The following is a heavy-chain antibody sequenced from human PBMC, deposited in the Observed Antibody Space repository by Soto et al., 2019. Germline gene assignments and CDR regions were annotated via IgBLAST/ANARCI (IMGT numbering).Heavy chain of an antibody. Sequence: QVQLVQSGAEVKKPGASVKVSCKASGYTFTSYDINWVRQATGQGLEWMGWMNPNSGNTGYAQKFQGRVTMTRNTSISTAYMELSSLRSEETAVYYCARSPYDILTGYYSYYYMDVWGKGTTVTGSS. J-gene: IGHJ6*03. CDR1: GYTFTSYD. CDR3: ARSPYDILTGYYSYYYMDV. CDR2: MNPNSGNT. V-gene: IGHV1-8*01. D-gene: IGHD3-9*01.